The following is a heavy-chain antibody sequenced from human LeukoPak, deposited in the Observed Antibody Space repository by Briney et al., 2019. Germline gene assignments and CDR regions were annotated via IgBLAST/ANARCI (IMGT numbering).Heavy chain of an antibody. CDR1: GDTISSYD. Sequence: SVKVSCKASGDTISSYDISWVRQAPGQGLEWMGGIIPIFGTANYAQEFQGRDTITADESTSTAYMELSSLRSEDTAMYYCARGPQVGAFDLWGQGTVVTVSS. D-gene: IGHD1-26*01. CDR3: ARGPQVGAFDL. CDR2: IIPIFGTA. J-gene: IGHJ3*01. V-gene: IGHV1-69*13.